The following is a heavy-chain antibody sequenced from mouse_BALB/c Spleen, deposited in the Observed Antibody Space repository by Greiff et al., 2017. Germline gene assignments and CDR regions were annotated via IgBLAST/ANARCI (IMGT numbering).Heavy chain of an antibody. CDR1: GYTFTDYW. CDR3: ARRTSYFDY. Sequence: QVQLQQPGAELVMPGASVKMSCKASGYTFTDYWMHWVKQRPGQGLEWIGAIDTSDSYTSYNQKFKGKATLTVDESSSTAYMQLSSLTSEDSAVYYCARRTSYFDYWGQGTTLTVSS. CDR2: IDTSDSYT. J-gene: IGHJ2*01. V-gene: IGHV1-69*01.